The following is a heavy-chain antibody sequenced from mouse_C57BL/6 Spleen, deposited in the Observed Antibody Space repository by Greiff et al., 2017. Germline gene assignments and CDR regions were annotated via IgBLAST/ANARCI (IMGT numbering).Heavy chain of an antibody. CDR1: GFTFSSYA. Sequence: EVQRVESGGGLVKPGGSLKLSCAASGFTFSSYAMSWVRQTPEKRLEWVATISDGGSYTYYPDNVKGRFTISRDNAKNNLYLQMSHLKSEDTAMYYCARGERRAMDYWGQGTSVTVSS. J-gene: IGHJ4*01. CDR2: ISDGGSYT. CDR3: ARGERRAMDY. V-gene: IGHV5-4*01.